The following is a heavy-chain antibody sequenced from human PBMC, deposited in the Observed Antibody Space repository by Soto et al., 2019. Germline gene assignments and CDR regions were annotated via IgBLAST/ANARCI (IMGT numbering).Heavy chain of an antibody. V-gene: IGHV3-21*01. J-gene: IGHJ6*01. Sequence: PWGSLGISCAFSGFTFSNYYIHWVRQAPGKGLDWVSSIRSGRDTFYADSVKGRFSISRDDATSSVSLQMNSLRGEDTAFYFCAREETAWPLAYGLDVWGQGTTVTVSS. CDR3: AREETAWPLAYGLDV. D-gene: IGHD2-21*02. CDR1: GFTFSNYY. CDR2: IRSGRDT.